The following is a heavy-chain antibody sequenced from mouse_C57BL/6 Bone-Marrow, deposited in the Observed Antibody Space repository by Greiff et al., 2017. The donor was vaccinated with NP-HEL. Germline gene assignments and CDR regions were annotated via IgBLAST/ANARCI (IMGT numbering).Heavy chain of an antibody. CDR2: IHPNSGST. Sequence: QVQLQQSGAELVKPGASVKLSGKASGYTFTSYWRPWVKQRPGQGLEWIGMIHPNSGSTNYNEKFKSKATLTVDKSSSTAYMQLSSLTSEDSAVYYCARRGNYYFDYWGQGTTLTVSS. CDR3: ARRGNYYFDY. V-gene: IGHV1-64*01. J-gene: IGHJ2*01. D-gene: IGHD2-1*01. CDR1: GYTFTSYW.